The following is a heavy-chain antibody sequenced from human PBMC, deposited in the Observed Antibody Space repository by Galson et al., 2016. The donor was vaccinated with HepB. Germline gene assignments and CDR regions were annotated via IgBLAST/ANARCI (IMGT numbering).Heavy chain of an antibody. D-gene: IGHD2-2*01. CDR2: ISVYNGNT. Sequence: SVKVSCKASGYTFNSYGVVWVRQAPGQGLEWMGWISVYNGNTNYAQKFQDRVTMTTDTSTSTAYLELGSLRSDDTAVYYCARGGSFVVAPSDSPPLDYWGQGTLVTVSS. V-gene: IGHV1-18*01. CDR1: GYTFNSYG. CDR3: ARGGSFVVAPSDSPPLDY. J-gene: IGHJ4*02.